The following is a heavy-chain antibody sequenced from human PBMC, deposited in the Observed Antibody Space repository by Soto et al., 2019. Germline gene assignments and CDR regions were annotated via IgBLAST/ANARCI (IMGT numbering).Heavy chain of an antibody. D-gene: IGHD3-22*01. CDR3: ARGPITMIPPADYYYGMDV. V-gene: IGHV1-69*13. CDR2: IIPIFGTA. CDR1: GCTFSSYA. J-gene: IGHJ6*02. Sequence: GASVKVSCKASGCTFSSYAISWVRQAPGKGLEWMGGIIPIFGTANYAQKFQGRVTITADESTSTAYMELSSLRSEDTAVYYCARGPITMIPPADYYYGMDVWGQGTTVTVSS.